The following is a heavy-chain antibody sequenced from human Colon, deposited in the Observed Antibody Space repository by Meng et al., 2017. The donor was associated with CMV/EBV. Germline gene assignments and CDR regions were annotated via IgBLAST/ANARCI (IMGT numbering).Heavy chain of an antibody. Sequence: GESLKISCAASGFIFTSFALHWVRHAPGKGLECVAFIRHDGSDEYYTDSVKGRFTISRDDSKSTIYLQMNSLRAEDTAVYYCAKVRYFGVVLRGDSFDSWGQGTLVTVSS. CDR1: GFIFTSFA. V-gene: IGHV3-30*02. J-gene: IGHJ4*02. D-gene: IGHD3-3*01. CDR3: AKVRYFGVVLRGDSFDS. CDR2: IRHDGSDE.